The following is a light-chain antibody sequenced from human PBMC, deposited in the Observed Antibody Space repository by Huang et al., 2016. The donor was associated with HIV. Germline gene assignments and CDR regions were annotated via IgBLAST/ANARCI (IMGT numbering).Light chain of an antibody. CDR2: EAS. V-gene: IGKV1-27*01. CDR3: QKYDSAPRT. CDR1: RDISTF. J-gene: IGKJ1*01. Sequence: IEMTQSPPSLSASIGDRVTLTCRASRDISTFLAWFHQKPGKPPKLLIYEASILHSGVPSRFSGSGSGTDFTLTISSLQSEDVGYYYCQKYDSAPRTFGQGTKVDLK.